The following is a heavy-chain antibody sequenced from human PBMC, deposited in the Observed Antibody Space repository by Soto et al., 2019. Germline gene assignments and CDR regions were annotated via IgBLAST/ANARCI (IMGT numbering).Heavy chain of an antibody. J-gene: IGHJ4*02. Sequence: QLQLQESGPGLVKPSETLSLTCTVSGGSISSSSYYWGWIRQPPGKGLEWIGSIYYSGSTYYNPSLKSRVTTSVDPSKNQFSLKLSSVTAADTAVYYCASTVYTKKERKYYFDYWGQGTLVTVSS. CDR2: IYYSGST. CDR3: ASTVYTKKERKYYFDY. CDR1: GGSISSSSYY. V-gene: IGHV4-39*01. D-gene: IGHD3-16*01.